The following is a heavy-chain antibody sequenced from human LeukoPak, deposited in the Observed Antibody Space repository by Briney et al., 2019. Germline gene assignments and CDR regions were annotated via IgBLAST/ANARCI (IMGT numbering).Heavy chain of an antibody. CDR3: AKDMQTWPRFPDY. D-gene: IGHD5-12*01. Sequence: GGSLRLSCGASGFTFSNYAMSWVRQAPGKGPEWVSGINDNGSTRFNAASVKGRFTSSRDNPKNTLCLQMNGLRVEDTAVYYCAKDMQTWPRFPDYWGQGTLVTVSS. J-gene: IGHJ4*02. V-gene: IGHV3-23*01. CDR2: INDNGSTR. CDR1: GFTFSNYA.